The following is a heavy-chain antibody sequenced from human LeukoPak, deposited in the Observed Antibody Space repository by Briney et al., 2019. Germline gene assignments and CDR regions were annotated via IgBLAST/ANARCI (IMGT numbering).Heavy chain of an antibody. J-gene: IGHJ4*02. CDR3: ARDRAWNYFDY. CDR2: ISNDGSRK. CDR1: GFTFSRHG. Sequence: GGSLRLSCAPSGFTFSRHGMHWVRQAQGKGLEWVAIISNDGSRKYYAHSVEGRFTISRDNSKNTLYLQMDSLRAEDTAVYYCARDRAWNYFDYWGQGTLVTVSS. V-gene: IGHV3-30*03. D-gene: IGHD3-3*01.